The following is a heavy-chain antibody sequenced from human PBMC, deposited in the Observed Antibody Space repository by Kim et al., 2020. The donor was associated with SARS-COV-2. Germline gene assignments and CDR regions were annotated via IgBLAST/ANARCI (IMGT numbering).Heavy chain of an antibody. J-gene: IGHJ6*02. Sequence: SVKGRFTIPRDNAKNSLYLQMNGLRAEDTAVYYCARENYYDSSGSYGMDVWGQGTTVTVSS. D-gene: IGHD3-22*01. V-gene: IGHV3-11*05. CDR3: ARENYYDSSGSYGMDV.